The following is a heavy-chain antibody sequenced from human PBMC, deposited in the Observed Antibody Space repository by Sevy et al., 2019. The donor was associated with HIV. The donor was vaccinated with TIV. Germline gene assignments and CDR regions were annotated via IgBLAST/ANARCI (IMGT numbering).Heavy chain of an antibody. Sequence: GGSLRLSCAASGFTVNSNYMTWVRQALGKGLEGVSVIHSDDTSYHADSVKDRFTISRDNFKNTLYLHMSSLRAEDTAVYYCARGKSGYGYALNYWGQGTLVTVSS. CDR1: GFTVNSNY. CDR3: ARGKSGYGYALNY. D-gene: IGHD5-18*01. CDR2: IHSDDTS. J-gene: IGHJ4*02. V-gene: IGHV3-66*01.